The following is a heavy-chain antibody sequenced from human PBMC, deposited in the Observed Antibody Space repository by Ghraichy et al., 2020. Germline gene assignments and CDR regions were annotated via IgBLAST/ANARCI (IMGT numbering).Heavy chain of an antibody. D-gene: IGHD3-3*01. CDR3: ARGPVPYDFWSGYRGNYYYYGMDV. Sequence: SETLSLTCTVSGGSISSYYWSWIRQPPGKGLEWIGYIYYSGSTNYNPSLKSRFTISVDTSKNQFSLKLSSVTAADTAVYYCARGPVPYDFWSGYRGNYYYYGMDVWGQGTTVTVSS. V-gene: IGHV4-59*01. CDR1: GGSISSYY. CDR2: IYYSGST. J-gene: IGHJ6*02.